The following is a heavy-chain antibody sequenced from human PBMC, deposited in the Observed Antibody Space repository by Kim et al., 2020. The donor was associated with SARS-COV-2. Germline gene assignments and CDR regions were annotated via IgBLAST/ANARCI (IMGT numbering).Heavy chain of an antibody. D-gene: IGHD6-19*01. CDR2: IWSDGSNK. Sequence: GGSLRLSCAASGFTFSSYGMHWVRQAPGKGLEWVAFIWSDGSNKYHADSVKGRFTISRDNFKNTLYLQMNTLRAEDTALYYCAKDPRDTSGWNSNFYYYYGMDVWGHGTTVTVSS. CDR1: GFTFSSYG. J-gene: IGHJ6*02. V-gene: IGHV3-30*02. CDR3: AKDPRDTSGWNSNFYYYYGMDV.